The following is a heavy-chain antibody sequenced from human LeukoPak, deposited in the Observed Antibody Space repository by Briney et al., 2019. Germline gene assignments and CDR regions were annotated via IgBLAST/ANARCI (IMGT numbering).Heavy chain of an antibody. CDR2: ISSSSSTI. V-gene: IGHV3-48*02. D-gene: IGHD3-10*01. Sequence: GGPLRLSCAASGFTFSSYSMNWVHQAPGKGLEWVSYISSSSSTIYYADSVKGRFTISRDNAKNSLYLQMNSLRDEDTAVYYCAREGGYYGSGSYFSEFDPWGQGTLVTVSS. J-gene: IGHJ5*02. CDR3: AREGGYYGSGSYFSEFDP. CDR1: GFTFSSYS.